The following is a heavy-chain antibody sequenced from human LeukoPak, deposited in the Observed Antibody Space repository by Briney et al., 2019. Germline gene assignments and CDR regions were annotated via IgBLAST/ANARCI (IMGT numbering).Heavy chain of an antibody. J-gene: IGHJ4*02. D-gene: IGHD6-13*01. CDR3: ARVGSSWLFDY. Sequence: SETLSLTCAVYGGSFSGYYWSRIRQPPGKGLEWIGEINHSGSTNYNPSLKSRVTISVDPSKNQFSPKLSSVTAADTAVHYCARVGSSWLFDYWGQGTLVTVSS. CDR2: INHSGST. V-gene: IGHV4-34*01. CDR1: GGSFSGYY.